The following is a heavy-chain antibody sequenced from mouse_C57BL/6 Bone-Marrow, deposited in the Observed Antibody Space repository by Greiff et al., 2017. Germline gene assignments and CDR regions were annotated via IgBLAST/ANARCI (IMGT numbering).Heavy chain of an antibody. CDR3: ARRERKTFYYFDY. Sequence: VHLVESGAELARPGASVKMSCKASGYTFTSYTMHWVKQRPGQGLEWIGYINPSSGYTKYNQKFKDKATLTADKSSSTAYMQLSSLTSEDSAVYYCARRERKTFYYFDYWGQGTTLTVSS. CDR1: GYTFTSYT. CDR2: INPSSGYT. J-gene: IGHJ2*01. V-gene: IGHV1-4*01.